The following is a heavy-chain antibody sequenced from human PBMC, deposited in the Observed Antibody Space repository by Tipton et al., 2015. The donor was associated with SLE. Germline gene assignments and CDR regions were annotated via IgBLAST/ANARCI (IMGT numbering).Heavy chain of an antibody. CDR3: ARDLISSAAYFDY. D-gene: IGHD6-13*01. V-gene: IGHV3-72*01. J-gene: IGHJ4*02. Sequence: SLRLSCAASGFIFSDHYMDWVRQAPGKGLEWVGRIRSKLKSYTTEYAASVKGRFTISRDDSKNSLYLQMNSLKTEDPAVYYCARDLISSAAYFDYWGQGTLVTVSS. CDR2: IRSKLKSYTT. CDR1: GFIFSDHY.